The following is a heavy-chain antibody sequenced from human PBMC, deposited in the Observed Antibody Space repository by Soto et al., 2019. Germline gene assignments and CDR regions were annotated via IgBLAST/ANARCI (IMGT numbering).Heavy chain of an antibody. V-gene: IGHV3-74*01. D-gene: IGHD3-22*01. CDR2: IKSDGSYT. J-gene: IGHJ4*02. CDR3: ATGGSGYFTY. CDR1: GFTFNTYW. Sequence: EVQLVESGGGLVQPGGSLRLSCAASGFTFNTYWMPWVRQAPGKGLVWVSRIKSDGSYTNYADSVKGRFTISRDNAKNTLFLQMNSLGAEDTAVYYCATGGSGYFTYWGQGTLVTVSS.